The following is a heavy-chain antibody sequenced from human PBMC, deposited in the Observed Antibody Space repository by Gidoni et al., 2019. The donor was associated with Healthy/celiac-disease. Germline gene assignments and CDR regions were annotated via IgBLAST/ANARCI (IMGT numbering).Heavy chain of an antibody. CDR2: INPNRGVT. Sequence: QVQLVQSGAEVKKPGDSVKVPCTASGYTLPGYSMHCVRQAPGQGLEWMAWINPNRGVTNYAQKFQGWVTMTRDTSISTDYMDLSRLRSDDTAVYYCARDGSNYGMDVWGQGTTVTVSS. D-gene: IGHD4-4*01. CDR3: ARDGSNYGMDV. J-gene: IGHJ6*02. CDR1: GYTLPGYS. V-gene: IGHV1-2*04.